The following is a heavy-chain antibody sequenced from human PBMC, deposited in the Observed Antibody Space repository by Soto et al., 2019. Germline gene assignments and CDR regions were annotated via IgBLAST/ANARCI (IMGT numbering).Heavy chain of an antibody. Sequence: SETLSLTCTVSGGSISSYYWSWIRQPPGKGLEWIGYIYYSGSTNYNPSLKSRVTISVDTSKNQFSLKLSSVTAADTAVYYCARANSSSWYNYWGQGTLVTVSS. CDR3: ARANSSSWYNY. D-gene: IGHD6-13*01. J-gene: IGHJ4*02. V-gene: IGHV4-59*12. CDR2: IYYSGST. CDR1: GGSISSYY.